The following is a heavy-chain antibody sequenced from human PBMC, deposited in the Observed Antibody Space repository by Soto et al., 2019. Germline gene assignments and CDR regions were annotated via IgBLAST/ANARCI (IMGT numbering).Heavy chain of an antibody. V-gene: IGHV4-31*02. J-gene: IGHJ4*02. CDR2: IYHTGRT. Sequence: DLEWMGNIYHTGRTFYNPSLKSRLAISIDTSRPLFSLKLRSVTASDTAVYYCARTDAYNSSFFDSWGQGTAVTVSS. CDR3: ARTDAYNSSFFDS. D-gene: IGHD6-6*01.